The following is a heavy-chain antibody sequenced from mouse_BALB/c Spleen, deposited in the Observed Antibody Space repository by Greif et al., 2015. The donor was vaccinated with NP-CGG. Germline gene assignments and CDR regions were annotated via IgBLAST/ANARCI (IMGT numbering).Heavy chain of an antibody. CDR1: GFSLTSHG. V-gene: IGHV2-4-1*01. Sequence: VQLQQSGPGLVQPSQSLSITCTVSGFSLTSHGVHWVRQSPGKGLEWLGVIWSGGSTDYNAAFISRLSISKDNSKSQVFFKMNSLQADDAAIYYCARKGIYYDYFDYWGQGTTLTVSS. J-gene: IGHJ2*01. CDR3: ARKGIYYDYFDY. D-gene: IGHD2-4*01. CDR2: IWSGGST.